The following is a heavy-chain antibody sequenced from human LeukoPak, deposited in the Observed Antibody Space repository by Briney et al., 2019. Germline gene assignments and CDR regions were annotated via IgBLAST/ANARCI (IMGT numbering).Heavy chain of an antibody. CDR3: ARRMPAATAVDS. D-gene: IGHD6-13*01. V-gene: IGHV7-4-1*02. CDR1: GYIFTNYA. CDR2: IYTDTGKP. J-gene: IGHJ4*02. Sequence: ASVKVSCKASGYIFTNYAMNWVRQAPGQGLEWMGWIYTDTGKPTYAQGFTGRFVFSLDKSVSTAYLQITSLKAEDTAVYFCARRMPAATAVDSWGQGTLVTVSS.